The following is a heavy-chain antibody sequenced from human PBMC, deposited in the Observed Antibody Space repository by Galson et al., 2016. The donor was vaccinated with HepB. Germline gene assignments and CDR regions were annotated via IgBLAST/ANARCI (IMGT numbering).Heavy chain of an antibody. CDR2: THYSGFIHDTYHSWGS. Sequence: SETLSLTCAVSGGSISSDTWWSWVRQPPGKGLEWIGETHYSGFIHDTYHSWGSNYNPSPKSRVTMSVDKSKNQFSLELNPVTAADTAMYYCTRASRYYGSSGFVAFDIWGQGTMVTVSS. CDR1: GGSISSDTW. CDR3: TRASRYYGSSGFVAFDI. V-gene: IGHV4-4*02. J-gene: IGHJ3*02. D-gene: IGHD3-22*01.